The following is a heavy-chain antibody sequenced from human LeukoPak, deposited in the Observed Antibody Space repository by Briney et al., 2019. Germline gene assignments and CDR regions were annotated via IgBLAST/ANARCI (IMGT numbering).Heavy chain of an antibody. D-gene: IGHD5-12*01. J-gene: IGHJ6*03. CDR3: ARHNGCGYSGYGYYYYMDV. CDR1: GGSISSSSYY. CDR2: IYYSGST. V-gene: IGHV4-39*01. Sequence: SETLSLTCTVSGGSISSSSYYWGWIRQPPGKGLEWIGSIYYSGSTYYNPSLKSRVTISVDTSKNQFSLKLSSVTAADTAVYYCARHNGCGYSGYGYYYYMDVWGKGTTVTISS.